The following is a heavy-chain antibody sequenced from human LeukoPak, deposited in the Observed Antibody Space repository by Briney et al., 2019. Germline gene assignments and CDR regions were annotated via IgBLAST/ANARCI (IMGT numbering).Heavy chain of an antibody. J-gene: IGHJ5*02. V-gene: IGHV3-64D*06. D-gene: IGHD3/OR15-3a*01. CDR1: GFTFSNYP. CDR2: ISGNGANT. Sequence: PGGSLRLSCSASGFTFSNYPMHWVRQAPGKRLEYVSAISGNGANTYYADSVKGRFTISRDNSKNTLYFQMISLTPEDTAVYYCVKASHSDFWTGPFDPWGQGTLVTVSS. CDR3: VKASHSDFWTGPFDP.